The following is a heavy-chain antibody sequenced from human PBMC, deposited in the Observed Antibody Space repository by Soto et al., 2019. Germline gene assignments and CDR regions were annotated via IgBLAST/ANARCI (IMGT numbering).Heavy chain of an antibody. D-gene: IGHD2-21*02. CDR2: VNPSGGHT. V-gene: IGHV1-46*01. Sequence: ASARGTYNATGATFTDYYIYWVXQAPGQGLEWMGTVNPSGGHTTYAQHFLGRVTMTRDTSTSTLYMELTSLTSDDTAIYYCARGGHVVVVTAALDYWGQGTLVTVSS. CDR3: ARGGHVVVVTAALDY. CDR1: GATFTDYY. J-gene: IGHJ4*02.